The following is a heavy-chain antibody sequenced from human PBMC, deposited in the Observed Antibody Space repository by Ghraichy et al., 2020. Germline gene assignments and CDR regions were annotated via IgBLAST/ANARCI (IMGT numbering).Heavy chain of an antibody. J-gene: IGHJ6*02. D-gene: IGHD6-19*01. CDR2: IRHDGSNK. CDR1: GFTFTNFG. CDR3: AKNLGSAWDYYSYGMDV. Sequence: GESLNISCAASGFTFTNFGMHWVRQAPGQGLEWVAFIRHDGSNKNYGDSVKGRFTISRDNSKNTLYLQMNTLRVEDTAVYYCAKNLGSAWDYYSYGMDVWGQGTTVIVSS. V-gene: IGHV3-30*02.